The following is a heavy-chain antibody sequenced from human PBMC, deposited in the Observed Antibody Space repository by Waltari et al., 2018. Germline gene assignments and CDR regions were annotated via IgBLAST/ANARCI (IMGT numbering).Heavy chain of an antibody. CDR3: VKDIGGSDS. CDR1: GFIFDDFT. CDR2: ISWDGDLT. J-gene: IGHJ4*02. Sequence: EVHLVESGGAVVQPGGSLTLSCDASGFIFDDFTMHWVRQPPGKGLEWVSLISWDGDLTYYGDSVKGRFTISRDNSKDSLYLQMNSLRSEDTALYYCVKDIGGSDSWGQGTPVTVSS. V-gene: IGHV3-43*01.